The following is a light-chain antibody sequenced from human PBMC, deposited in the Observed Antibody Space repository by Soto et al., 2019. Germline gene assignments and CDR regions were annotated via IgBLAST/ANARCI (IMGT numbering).Light chain of an antibody. CDR1: QTVSSSY. CDR2: GAS. CDR3: QQGTT. J-gene: IGKJ1*01. V-gene: IGKV3-20*01. Sequence: EIILTQSPDTLSLSPGERATLSCRASQTVSSSYLAWYQQKPGQAPRRLIYGASSRATGIPDRFSGSGSGTDFTPTISRLEPEDFAVYYCQQGTTFGQGTKVDIK.